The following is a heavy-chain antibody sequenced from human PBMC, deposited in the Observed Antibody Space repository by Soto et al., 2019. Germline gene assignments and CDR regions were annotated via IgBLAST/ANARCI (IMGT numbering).Heavy chain of an antibody. CDR1: GGSLSSYD. CDR3: ARDYGDYFDY. CDR2: IYYSGST. V-gene: IGHV4-59*01. D-gene: IGHD4-17*01. Sequence: SETLSLTCTVSGGSLSSYDWSWIRQPPGKGLEWIGYIYYSGSTNYNPSLKSRVTISVDTSKNQFSLKLSSVTAADTAVYYCARDYGDYFDYRGQGTLVTVSS. J-gene: IGHJ4*02.